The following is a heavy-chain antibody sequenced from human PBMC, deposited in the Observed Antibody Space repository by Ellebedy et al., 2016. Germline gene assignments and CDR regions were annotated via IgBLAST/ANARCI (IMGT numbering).Heavy chain of an antibody. CDR1: GYTFTSYY. D-gene: IGHD5-12*01. J-gene: IGHJ4*01. CDR3: ATIRGGRFSVALYYFDY. V-gene: IGHV1-46*01. Sequence: ASVKVSXXASGYTFTSYYMHWVRQAPGQGLEWMGIINPSGGSTSYAQKFQGRVTMTEDTSTDTAYMELSSLRSEDTAMFYCATIRGGRFSVALYYFDYWGQGTLVTVSS. CDR2: INPSGGST.